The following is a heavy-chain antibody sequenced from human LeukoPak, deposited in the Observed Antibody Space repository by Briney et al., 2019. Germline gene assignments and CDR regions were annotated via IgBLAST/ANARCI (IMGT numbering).Heavy chain of an antibody. CDR2: INPNSGGT. V-gene: IGHV1-2*02. CDR3: AKEWLVRRGGRFDP. CDR1: GYTFTGYY. Sequence: ASVKVSCKASGYTFTGYYMHWVRQAPGQGLEWMGWINPNSGGTNYAQKFQGRVTMTRDTSISTAYMELSRLRSDDTAVYYCAKEWLVRRGGRFDPWGQGTLVTVSS. J-gene: IGHJ5*02. D-gene: IGHD6-19*01.